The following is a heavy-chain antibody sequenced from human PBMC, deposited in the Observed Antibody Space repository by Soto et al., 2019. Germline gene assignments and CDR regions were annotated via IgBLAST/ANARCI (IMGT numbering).Heavy chain of an antibody. J-gene: IGHJ6*02. V-gene: IGHV1-2*02. D-gene: IGHD3-3*01. CDR1: GYTLSDYF. Sequence: QVQLLQSGAEVRKPGASVRVSCEASGYTLSDYFMQWVRQAPGQGLEWMGWINPNTGDTHYAQKFQGRVTITAYKSTGTVNMELRSLTSEDTAVYYCARGGLDRFWSGKLPRTWFYGIDVWGQGTTVTVSS. CDR2: INPNTGDT. CDR3: ARGGLDRFWSGKLPRTWFYGIDV.